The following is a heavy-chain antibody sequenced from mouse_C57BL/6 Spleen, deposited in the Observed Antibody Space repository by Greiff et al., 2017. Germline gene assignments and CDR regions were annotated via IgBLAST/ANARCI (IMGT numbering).Heavy chain of an antibody. V-gene: IGHV1-18*01. Sequence: EVQLQQSGPELVKPGASVKIPCKASGYTFTDYNMDWVKQSHGKSLEWIGDINPNNGGTIYNQKFKGKATLTVDKSSSTAYMELRSLTSEDTAVYDCARLLRYCAMDYWGQGTSVTVSS. D-gene: IGHD1-1*01. CDR3: ARLLRYCAMDY. CDR2: INPNNGGT. CDR1: GYTFTDYN. J-gene: IGHJ4*01.